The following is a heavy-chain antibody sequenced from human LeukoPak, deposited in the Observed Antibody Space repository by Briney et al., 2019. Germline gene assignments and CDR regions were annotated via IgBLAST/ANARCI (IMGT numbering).Heavy chain of an antibody. D-gene: IGHD6-19*01. CDR3: ARDSQYSSGWSWTFDY. J-gene: IGHJ4*02. CDR2: ISGSGETT. CDR1: GFTFSNYA. V-gene: IGHV3-23*01. Sequence: GGSLRLSCAASGFTFSNYAMSWVRQAPGKGLEWVSAISGSGETTSYADSVKGRFTISRDNSKNTLYLQMNSLRAEDTAVYYCARDSQYSSGWSWTFDYWGQGTLVTVSS.